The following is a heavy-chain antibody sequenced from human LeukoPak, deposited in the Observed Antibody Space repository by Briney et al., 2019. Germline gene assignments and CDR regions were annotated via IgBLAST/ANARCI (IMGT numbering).Heavy chain of an antibody. J-gene: IGHJ6*03. CDR3: ARQGTIRYFDWLSSNYYYYYMDV. D-gene: IGHD3-9*01. Sequence: SETLSLTCTVSGGSISSSSYYWGWIRQPPGKGLEWIGSIYYSGSTYYNPSLKSRVTISVDTSKNQFSLKLSSVTAADTAVYYCARQGTIRYFDWLSSNYYYYYMDVWGKGTTVTISS. CDR2: IYYSGST. V-gene: IGHV4-39*01. CDR1: GGSISSSSYY.